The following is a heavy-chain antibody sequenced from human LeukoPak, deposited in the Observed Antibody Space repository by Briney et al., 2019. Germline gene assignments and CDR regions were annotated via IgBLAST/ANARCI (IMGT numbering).Heavy chain of an antibody. D-gene: IGHD6-19*01. CDR1: GGSISSYY. V-gene: IGHV4-4*07. CDR2: IYTSGST. J-gene: IGHJ5*02. Sequence: SETLSLTCTVSGGSISSYYWSWIRQPAGKGLEWIGRIYTSGSTNYNPSLKSRVTMSVDTSKNQFSLKLSSATAADTAVYYCARDQPGAVAGSNGFDPWGQGTLVTVSS. CDR3: ARDQPGAVAGSNGFDP.